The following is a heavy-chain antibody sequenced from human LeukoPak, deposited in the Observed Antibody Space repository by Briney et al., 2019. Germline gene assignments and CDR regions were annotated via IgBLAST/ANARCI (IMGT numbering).Heavy chain of an antibody. D-gene: IGHD5-24*01. CDR1: GYTFTGYY. CDR2: ISAYNGNT. V-gene: IGHV1-18*04. CDR3: ARDWDGYNPVNFDY. J-gene: IGHJ4*02. Sequence: ASVKVSCKASGYTFTGYYMHWVRQAPGQGLEWMGWISAYNGNTNYAQKLQGRVTMTTDTSTSTAYMELRSLRSDDTAVYYCARDWDGYNPVNFDYWGQGTLVTVSS.